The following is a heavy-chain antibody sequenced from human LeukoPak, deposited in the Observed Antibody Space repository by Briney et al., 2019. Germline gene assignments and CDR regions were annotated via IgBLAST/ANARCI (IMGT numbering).Heavy chain of an antibody. CDR3: AKMKLLFNDAFDI. D-gene: IGHD2-21*01. CDR1: GFIFSSYG. CDR2: ISDDGGKT. V-gene: IGHV3-30*18. J-gene: IGHJ3*02. Sequence: PGGSLRLSCAASGFIFSSYGMHWVRQAPGKGLEWVAAISDDGGKTYYADSVKGRLAISRDNSKNTLFLQMHSLRVEDTAVYFCAKMKLLFNDAFDIWGQGTVVTVSS.